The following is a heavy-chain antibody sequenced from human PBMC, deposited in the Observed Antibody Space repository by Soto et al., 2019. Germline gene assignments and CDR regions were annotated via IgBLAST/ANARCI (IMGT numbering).Heavy chain of an antibody. Sequence: QVQLVQSGAEVKKPGSSVKVSCKASGGTFSSYAISWVRQAPGQGLEWKGGIIPTFGTANYAQKFQGRVTIPSDESTSAAYMELSSLRSEDTAVYYCARGRSSSSPPAGYYYGMDVWGQGTTVTVSS. CDR1: GGTFSSYA. CDR3: ARGRSSSSPPAGYYYGMDV. CDR2: IIPTFGTA. D-gene: IGHD6-6*01. V-gene: IGHV1-69*01. J-gene: IGHJ6*02.